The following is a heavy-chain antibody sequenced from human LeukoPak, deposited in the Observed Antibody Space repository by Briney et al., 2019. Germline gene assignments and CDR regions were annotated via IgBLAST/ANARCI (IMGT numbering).Heavy chain of an antibody. CDR1: GFTFSSYA. J-gene: IGHJ4*02. Sequence: PGGSTRLSCAASGFTFSSYAMSWVRQAPGKGLEWVSTIGDSTVSAYSADSVKGRFTISRDNSKNTLYLQMNSLRAEDTAVYFCSKTPSHPHSPNFFDLLGQGTPVTVSS. V-gene: IGHV3-23*01. CDR3: SKTPSHPHSPNFFDL. CDR2: IGDSTVSA.